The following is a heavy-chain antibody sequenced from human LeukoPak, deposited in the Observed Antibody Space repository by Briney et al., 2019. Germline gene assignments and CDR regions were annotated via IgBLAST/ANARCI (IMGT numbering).Heavy chain of an antibody. D-gene: IGHD4-23*01. CDR3: ARQGLRWHSRWFDP. V-gene: IGHV1-2*02. J-gene: IGHJ5*02. CDR1: GGTFSSYT. Sequence: ASVKVSCKASGGTFSSYTISWVRQAPGQGLEWMGWINPNSGGTNYAQKFQGRVTMTRDTSISTAYMELSRLRSDDTAVYYCARQGLRWHSRWFDPWGQGTLVTVSS. CDR2: INPNSGGT.